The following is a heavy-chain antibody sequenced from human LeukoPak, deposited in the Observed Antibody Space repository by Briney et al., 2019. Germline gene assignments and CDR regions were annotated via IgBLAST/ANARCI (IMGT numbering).Heavy chain of an antibody. Sequence: SETLSLTCTVSGGSISSSSYYWGWIRQPPGKGLEWIGSIYYSGSTYYNPSLKSRVTISVDTSKNQFSLKLSSVTAADTAVYYCARHLWFGELSHYYGIDVWGQGTTVTVSS. CDR3: ARHLWFGELSHYYGIDV. CDR2: IYYSGST. J-gene: IGHJ6*02. CDR1: GGSISSSSYY. D-gene: IGHD3-10*01. V-gene: IGHV4-39*01.